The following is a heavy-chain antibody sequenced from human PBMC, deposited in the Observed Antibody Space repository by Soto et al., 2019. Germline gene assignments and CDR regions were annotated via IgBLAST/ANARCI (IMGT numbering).Heavy chain of an antibody. V-gene: IGHV4-31*03. D-gene: IGHD2-15*01. CDR2: IYYSGST. J-gene: IGHJ6*03. Sequence: QVQLQESGPGLVKPSQTLSLTCTVSGGSISSGGYYWSWIRQHPGKGLEWIGYIYYSGSTYYNPSLKSRVTISVDTSKNQFSLKLSSVTAADTAVYYCARGVSEDIVVVVAATHYYYYYMDVWGKGTTVTVSS. CDR3: ARGVSEDIVVVVAATHYYYYYMDV. CDR1: GGSISSGGYY.